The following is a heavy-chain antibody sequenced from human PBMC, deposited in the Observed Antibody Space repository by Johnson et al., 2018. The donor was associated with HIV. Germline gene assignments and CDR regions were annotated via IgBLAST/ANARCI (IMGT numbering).Heavy chain of an antibody. Sequence: VQLVESGGGVVQPGRSLRLSCAASGFTFSSYAMSWVRQAPGKGLEWVSAISGSCGRTYYADSVKGRFTISRDNSKNTLYLQMNSLRAEDTAVYYCAKEKRSSSWYLGGFDIWGQGTMVTVSS. J-gene: IGHJ3*02. V-gene: IGHV3-23*04. CDR1: GFTFSSYA. D-gene: IGHD6-13*01. CDR3: AKEKRSSSWYLGGFDI. CDR2: ISGSCGRT.